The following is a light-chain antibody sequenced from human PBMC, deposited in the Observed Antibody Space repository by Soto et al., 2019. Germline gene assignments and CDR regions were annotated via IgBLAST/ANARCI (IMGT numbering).Light chain of an antibody. V-gene: IGKV4-1*01. CDR3: QQYYSTPRYT. Sequence: DIVMTQSPDSLAVSLGERATINCKSSQSVLYSSNNKNYLAWYQQKPGQPPKLLIYWASTRESGVPDRFSGSGSGTHFTLTISSLQAEDVAVYYCQQYYSTPRYTFGQGTKLEIK. CDR1: QSVLYSSNNKNY. J-gene: IGKJ2*01. CDR2: WAS.